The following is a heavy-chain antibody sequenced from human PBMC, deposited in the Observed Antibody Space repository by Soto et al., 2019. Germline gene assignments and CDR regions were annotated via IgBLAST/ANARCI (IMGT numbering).Heavy chain of an antibody. J-gene: IGHJ5*02. CDR2: ISGSGGST. CDR1: GFTFSSYA. CDR3: AKPLESVAGTGWFDP. Sequence: GGSLTLSCAASGFTFSSYAMSWVRQAPGKGLEWVSAISGSGGSTYYADSVKGRFTISRDNSKNTLYLQMNSLRAEDTAVYYCAKPLESVAGTGWFDPWGQGTLVTVSS. V-gene: IGHV3-23*01. D-gene: IGHD6-19*01.